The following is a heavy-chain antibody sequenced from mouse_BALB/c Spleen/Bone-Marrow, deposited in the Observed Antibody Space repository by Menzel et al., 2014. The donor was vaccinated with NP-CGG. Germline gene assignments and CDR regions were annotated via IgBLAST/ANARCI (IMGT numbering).Heavy chain of an antibody. CDR3: ASKKNYYAVDY. J-gene: IGHJ4*01. CDR1: GFNIKDTY. V-gene: IGHV14-3*02. CDR2: IDPANGYT. Sequence: EVKVEESGAELVKPGASVKLSCTASGFNIKDTYMHWVKQRPEQGLEWIGGIDPANGYTNYAPKFQGKATITADTSSNTAYLQLSSLTSEDTAVYYCASKKNYYAVDYWGQGTSVTVSS.